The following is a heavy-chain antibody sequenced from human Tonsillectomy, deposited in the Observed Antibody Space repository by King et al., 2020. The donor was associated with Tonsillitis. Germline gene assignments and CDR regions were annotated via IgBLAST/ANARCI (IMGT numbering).Heavy chain of an antibody. D-gene: IGHD3-22*01. Sequence: VQLVESGGGLVKPGGSLRLSCAASGFSFSIYSMNWVRQAPGKGLEWVSSIGSSSSYIFYADSVKGRFIISRDNAKNSLYLQMNSLRAEDTVVYYCARDCYHESSGSYCKADYWGQGTLVTVSS. V-gene: IGHV3-21*01. CDR2: IGSSSSYI. CDR3: ARDCYHESSGSYCKADY. CDR1: GFSFSIYS. J-gene: IGHJ4*02.